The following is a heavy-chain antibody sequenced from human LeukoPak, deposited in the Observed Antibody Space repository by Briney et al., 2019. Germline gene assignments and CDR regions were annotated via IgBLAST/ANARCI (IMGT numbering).Heavy chain of an antibody. CDR3: ARGAAPLYYYDSSGSIDY. Sequence: PGRSLRLSCAASGFTFDDYGMSWVRQAPGKGLEWVSGINWNGGSTGYADSVKGRFTISRDNAKNSLYLQMNSLRAEDTALYYCARGAAPLYYYDSSGSIDYWGQGTLVTVSS. CDR1: GFTFDDYG. D-gene: IGHD3-22*01. V-gene: IGHV3-20*04. J-gene: IGHJ4*02. CDR2: INWNGGST.